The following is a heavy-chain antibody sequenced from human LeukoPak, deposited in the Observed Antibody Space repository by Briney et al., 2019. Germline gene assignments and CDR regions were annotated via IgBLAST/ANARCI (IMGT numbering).Heavy chain of an antibody. V-gene: IGHV3-20*04. CDR1: GFTFDDYG. CDR2: INWNGGST. Sequence: PAGSLRLSCAASGFTFDDYGTSWVRQAPGKGLEWVAGINWNGGSTGYADSVKGRFTISRDNAKNSLYMQMNSLRAEDSALYYCARVRSGWYTRGEFDYWGQGTLVTVSS. CDR3: ARVRSGWYTRGEFDY. J-gene: IGHJ4*02. D-gene: IGHD6-19*01.